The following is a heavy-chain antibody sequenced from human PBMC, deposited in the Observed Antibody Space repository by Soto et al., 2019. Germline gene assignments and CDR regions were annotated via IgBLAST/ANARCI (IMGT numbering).Heavy chain of an antibody. J-gene: IGHJ4*02. CDR2: FNPILSFS. CDR1: GDTFNFYT. CDR3: ATSFGSGSRALDY. D-gene: IGHD3-10*01. V-gene: IGHV1-69*02. Sequence: SVKVSCKASGDTFNFYTINWVRQAPGLGLEWMGRFNPILSFSNSALKFQGRVTLTADKSTSTAYMVLSSLRSEDTAIYYCATSFGSGSRALDYWGQGALVTVSS.